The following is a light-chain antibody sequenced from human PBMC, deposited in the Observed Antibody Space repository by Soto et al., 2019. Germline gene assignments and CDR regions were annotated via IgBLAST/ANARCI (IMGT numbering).Light chain of an antibody. Sequence: QSVLTQPPSASGAPGQRVTISCSGSASNIGRDPVNWYQQVPGTAPKLLIYENNHRPSGVPDRFSGSKSGTSASLVISWLPSEDEAEYFCAGWDGSLKGFVFGTGTKVTVL. CDR1: ASNIGRDP. CDR3: AGWDGSLKGFV. J-gene: IGLJ1*01. V-gene: IGLV1-44*01. CDR2: ENN.